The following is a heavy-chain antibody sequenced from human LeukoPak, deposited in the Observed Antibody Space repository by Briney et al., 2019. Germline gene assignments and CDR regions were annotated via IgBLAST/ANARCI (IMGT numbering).Heavy chain of an antibody. D-gene: IGHD2-2*01. J-gene: IGHJ4*02. CDR1: GGSISSYY. CDR2: IYTSGST. V-gene: IGHV4-4*09. Sequence: SETLSLTCTVSGGSISSYYWSWIRQPPGKGLEWIGYIYTSGSTNYNPSLKSRVTISVDTSKNQFSLKLSSVTAADTAVYYCARRFRNCSSTICYEVLDYWGQGTLVTVSS. CDR3: ARRFRNCSSTICYEVLDY.